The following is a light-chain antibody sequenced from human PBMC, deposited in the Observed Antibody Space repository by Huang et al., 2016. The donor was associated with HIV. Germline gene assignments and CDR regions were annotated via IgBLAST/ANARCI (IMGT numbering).Light chain of an antibody. J-gene: IGKJ2*01. CDR2: AAS. CDR1: QGISSY. CDR3: QETYSIPYT. Sequence: DIQMTQSPSSLSASVGDRVTITCRASQGISSYLNWYQQKPGKAPKLLIYAASTWQSGVPSRFCGSGSGTDFTLTISSLQPADSATYYCQETYSIPYTFGQGTKLEIK. V-gene: IGKV1-39*01.